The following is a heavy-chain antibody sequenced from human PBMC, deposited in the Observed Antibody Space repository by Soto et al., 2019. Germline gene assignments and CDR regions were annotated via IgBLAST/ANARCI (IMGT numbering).Heavy chain of an antibody. CDR1: GFTFSDYY. V-gene: IGHV3-23*01. Sequence: GSLRLSCAASGFTFSDYYMSWIRQAPGKGLEWVSAISGSGGSTYYADSVKGRFTISRDNSKNTLYLQMNSLRAEDTAVYYCAKNADPGIAVAGTGYWGQGTLVTVSS. D-gene: IGHD6-19*01. CDR2: ISGSGGST. CDR3: AKNADPGIAVAGTGY. J-gene: IGHJ4*02.